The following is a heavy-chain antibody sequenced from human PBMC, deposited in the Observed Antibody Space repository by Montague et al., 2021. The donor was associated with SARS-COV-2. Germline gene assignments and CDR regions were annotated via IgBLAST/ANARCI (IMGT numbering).Heavy chain of an antibody. J-gene: IGHJ5*02. Sequence: SETLSLTCTVSGGSIRSHFWSFIRQPPGKGLEWIGYINSNGGTNDNPSLRSRLTMSVDTSKNQFSLQLRSMTPADTAVYFCARATSGRGAGSWFDTWGQGILVTVSS. D-gene: IGHD3-10*01. CDR2: INSNGGT. CDR1: GGSIRSHF. CDR3: ARATSGRGAGSWFDT. V-gene: IGHV4-59*11.